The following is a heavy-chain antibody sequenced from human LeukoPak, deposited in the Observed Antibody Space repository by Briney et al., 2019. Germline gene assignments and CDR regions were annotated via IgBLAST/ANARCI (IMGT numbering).Heavy chain of an antibody. CDR2: ISGSGGST. V-gene: IGHV3-23*01. CDR1: GFTFSSYA. D-gene: IGHD3-22*01. J-gene: IGHJ4*02. Sequence: PGGSLRPSCAASGFTFSSYAMSWVRQAPGKGLEWVSAISGSGGSTYYADSVKGRFTISRDNSKNTLYLQMNSLRAEDTAVYYCAKEPYNSSGYYLDYWGQGTLVTVSS. CDR3: AKEPYNSSGYYLDY.